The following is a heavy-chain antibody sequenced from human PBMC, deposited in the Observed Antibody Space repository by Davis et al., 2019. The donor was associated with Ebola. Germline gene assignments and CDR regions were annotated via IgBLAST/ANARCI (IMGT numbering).Heavy chain of an antibody. D-gene: IGHD2-15*01. CDR1: GGSISSSSYY. CDR2: IYYSGST. CDR3: ARDLLASGGYDY. V-gene: IGHV4-39*07. Sequence: PGGSLRLSCTVSGGSISSSSYYWGWIRQPPGKGLEWIGSIYYSGSTYYNPSLKSRVTISVDRSKNQFSLKLSSVTAADTAVYYCARDLLASGGYDYWGQGTLVTVSS. J-gene: IGHJ4*02.